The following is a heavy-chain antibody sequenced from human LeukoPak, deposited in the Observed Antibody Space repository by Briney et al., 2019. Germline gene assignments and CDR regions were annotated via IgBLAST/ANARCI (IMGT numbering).Heavy chain of an antibody. CDR2: IRYDGSNK. V-gene: IGHV3-30*02. Sequence: GGSLRLSCAASGFTFSSYGMHWVRQAPGKGLEWVAFIRYDGSNKYYADSVKGRFTISRDNSKNTLYLQMNSLRAEDTAVYYCAKGYSSSWYYFDYWGQGTLVTVSS. CDR1: GFTFSSYG. CDR3: AKGYSSSWYYFDY. D-gene: IGHD6-13*01. J-gene: IGHJ4*02.